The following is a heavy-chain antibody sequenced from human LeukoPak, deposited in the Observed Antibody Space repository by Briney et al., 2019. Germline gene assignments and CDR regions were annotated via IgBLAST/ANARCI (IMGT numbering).Heavy chain of an antibody. CDR1: GFTFDDYA. CDR2: ISGDGGST. D-gene: IGHD3-22*01. J-gene: IGHJ6*02. Sequence: GGSLRLSCAASGFTFDDYAMHWVRQAPGKGLEWVSLISGDGGSTYYADSVKGRFAISRDNSKNSLYLQMNSLRTEDTALYYCAKDRVGYYDSSGYYNYYYYGMDVWGQGTTVTVSS. V-gene: IGHV3-43*02. CDR3: AKDRVGYYDSSGYYNYYYYGMDV.